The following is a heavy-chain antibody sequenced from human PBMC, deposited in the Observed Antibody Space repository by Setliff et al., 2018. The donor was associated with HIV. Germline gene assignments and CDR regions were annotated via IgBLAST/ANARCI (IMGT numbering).Heavy chain of an antibody. CDR3: TTGTRLVD. D-gene: IGHD2-21*01. J-gene: IGHJ4*02. CDR2: IKGKTDGGTT. CDR1: GFTFSNAW. V-gene: IGHV3-15*01. Sequence: GGSLRLSCAASGFTFSNAWMSWVRQAPGKGLEWVGRIKGKTDGGTTDYAAPVKGRFTISRDDSKNTLYLQMNSLKTEGTAVYYCTTGTRLVDWGQGALVTVSS.